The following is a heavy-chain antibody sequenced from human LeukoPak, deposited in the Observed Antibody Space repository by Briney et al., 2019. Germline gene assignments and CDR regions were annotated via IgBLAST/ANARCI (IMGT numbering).Heavy chain of an antibody. Sequence: PGRSLRLSCAAPGFTFDDYAMHWVRQAPGKGLEWVSGISWNSGSIGYADSVKGRFTISRDNAKNSLYLQMNSLRAEDTALYYCAKDGEIAALPSNWFDPWGQGTLVTVSS. D-gene: IGHD6-6*01. V-gene: IGHV3-9*01. CDR2: ISWNSGSI. CDR1: GFTFDDYA. CDR3: AKDGEIAALPSNWFDP. J-gene: IGHJ5*02.